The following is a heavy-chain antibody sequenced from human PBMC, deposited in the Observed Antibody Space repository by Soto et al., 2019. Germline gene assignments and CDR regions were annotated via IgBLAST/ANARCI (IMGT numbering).Heavy chain of an antibody. V-gene: IGHV3-30*03. CDR2: ISFDGNNK. CDR3: PQGASLRLWFDP. J-gene: IGHJ5*02. D-gene: IGHD2-21*01. CDR1: GFAFSHYG. Sequence: QVQLVESGGGVVQPGRSLRLSCAASGFAFSHYGMNWVRQAPGKGLEWVAFISFDGNNKYYRDSVKDPFTISRDNSKNTLFLQMDSLTAEAKGMYYCPQGASLRLWFDPWGQGTLVTVSS.